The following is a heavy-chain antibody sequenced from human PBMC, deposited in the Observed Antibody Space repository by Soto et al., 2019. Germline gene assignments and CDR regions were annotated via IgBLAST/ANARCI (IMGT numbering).Heavy chain of an antibody. CDR1: GYSFTTSW. CDR2: VSPGNSDT. J-gene: IGHJ6*02. V-gene: IGHV5-51*01. CDR3: ARPVYLKSRIYYGMEV. Sequence: PWESLKIPCKGSGYSFTTSWIGLVLQMPGKGREWMGVVSPGNSDTRYSLQFPGQITIPPDKSLGNAYLQWSSLMGSDPAMYYCARPVYLKSRIYYGMEVWGQGTTVTVS. D-gene: IGHD3-16*01.